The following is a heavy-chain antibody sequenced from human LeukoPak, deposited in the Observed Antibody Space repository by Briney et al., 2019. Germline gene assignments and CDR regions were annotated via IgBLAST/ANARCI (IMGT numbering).Heavy chain of an antibody. CDR3: AREGIVLMVYATAFDY. CDR1: GGSISSSSYY. Sequence: SETLSLTCTVPGGSISSSSYYWGWIRQPPGKGLEWIGSIYYSGSTYYNPSLKSRVTISVDTSKIQFSLKLSSVTAADTAVYYCAREGIVLMVYATAFDYWGQGTLVTVSS. V-gene: IGHV4-39*07. J-gene: IGHJ4*02. D-gene: IGHD2-8*01. CDR2: IYYSGST.